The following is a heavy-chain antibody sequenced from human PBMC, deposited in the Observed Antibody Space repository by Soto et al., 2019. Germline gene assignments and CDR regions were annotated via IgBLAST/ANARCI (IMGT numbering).Heavy chain of an antibody. Sequence: EVQVLESGGGLIQPGGTLRLSCAASRFIFSSYGMSWVRQARGKGLEWGSGISGRGGSTWYADSVKRRFTISRDNSKKTLYLQMSSLRVDDTAVYYCAKTPVEYGTVDYWGQGTLVTVSS. V-gene: IGHV3-23*01. J-gene: IGHJ4*02. D-gene: IGHD2-15*01. CDR2: ISGRGGST. CDR3: AKTPVEYGTVDY. CDR1: RFIFSSYG.